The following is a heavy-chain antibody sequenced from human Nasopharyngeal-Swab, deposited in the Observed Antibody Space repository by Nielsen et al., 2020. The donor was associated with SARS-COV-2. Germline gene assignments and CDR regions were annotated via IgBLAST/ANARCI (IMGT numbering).Heavy chain of an antibody. Sequence: WIRQPPGKGLEWVSSISHRGSFIYYADSVKSRFTISRDNAKNSLYLQINSLRAGDTAVYFCARDDTYGMDVWGQGTTVTVSS. CDR2: ISHRGSFI. J-gene: IGHJ6*02. CDR3: ARDDTYGMDV. D-gene: IGHD3-22*01. V-gene: IGHV3-21*01.